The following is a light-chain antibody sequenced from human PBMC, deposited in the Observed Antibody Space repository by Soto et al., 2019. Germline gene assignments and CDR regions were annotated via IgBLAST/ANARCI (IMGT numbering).Light chain of an antibody. CDR1: SSNIGSNYD. CDR2: ANN. J-gene: IGLJ1*01. CDR3: QSSDSTLNAYV. Sequence: QAVLRQPPSVSGAPGQRVTISCTGSSSNIGSNYDVHWYQFLPGAAPKLLIYANNNRPSGVPDRFSASKSGTSASLALAGLQAEDEAFYYCQSSDSTLNAYVFGSRTKITV. V-gene: IGLV1-40*01.